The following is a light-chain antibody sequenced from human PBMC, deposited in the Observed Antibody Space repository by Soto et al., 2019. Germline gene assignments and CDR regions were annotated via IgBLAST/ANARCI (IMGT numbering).Light chain of an antibody. CDR3: AAWDNNLGGPA. CDR1: NSNIGSKY. CDR2: RNN. Sequence: QSVLTQPPSASGIPGQRVSISCSGSNSNIGSKYVYWYQQLPGTAPKLLMYRNNQRPSGVPDRFSGSKSGTSASLAISGLRSEDEADYYCAAWDNNLGGPAFGGGTKLTVL. J-gene: IGLJ2*01. V-gene: IGLV1-47*01.